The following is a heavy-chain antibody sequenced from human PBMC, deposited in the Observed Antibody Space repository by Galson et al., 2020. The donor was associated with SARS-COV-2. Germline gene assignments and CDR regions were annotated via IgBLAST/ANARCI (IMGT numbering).Heavy chain of an antibody. V-gene: IGHV3-30*18. J-gene: IGHJ6*02. CDR1: GFNFKDYG. D-gene: IGHD3-16*01. CDR3: AKDFIGDRMSYVFGLHG. CDR2: ISFDGSGK. Sequence: TGGSLRLSCRASGFNFKDYGFHWVRKAPGKGLEWVSVISFDGSGKYYGDSVQGRFAISRDDSKNTVSLQMNALRPEDTAVYYCAKDFIGDRMSYVFGLHGWGQGTTVIVSS.